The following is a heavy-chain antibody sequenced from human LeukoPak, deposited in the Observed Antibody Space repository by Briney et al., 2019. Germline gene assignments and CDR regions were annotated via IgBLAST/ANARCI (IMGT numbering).Heavy chain of an antibody. D-gene: IGHD3-22*01. CDR3: ARDYYDSSGRNWFDP. CDR1: GYTFTSYG. V-gene: IGHV1-69*13. Sequence: SVKVSCKASGYTFTSYGISWVRQAPGQGLEWMGGIIPIFGTANYAQKFQGRVTITADESTSTAYMELSSLRSEDTAVYYCARDYYDSSGRNWFDPWGQGTLVTVSS. J-gene: IGHJ5*02. CDR2: IIPIFGTA.